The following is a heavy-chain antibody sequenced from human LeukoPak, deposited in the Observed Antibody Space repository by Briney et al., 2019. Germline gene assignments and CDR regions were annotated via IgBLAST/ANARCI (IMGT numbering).Heavy chain of an antibody. CDR3: AKGSYYYSNYYSYYMDV. CDR1: GFTLSNYA. CDR2: ISNSGSDT. D-gene: IGHD3-10*01. V-gene: IGHV3-23*01. Sequence: GGSLRLSCAASGFTLSNYAMNWVRQAPGKGLERVSSISNSGSDTYYADSVKGRFTISRDNSKNTVYLQMNSLTAEDTAVYYCAKGSYYYSNYYSYYMDVWGKGTTVTVSS. J-gene: IGHJ6*03.